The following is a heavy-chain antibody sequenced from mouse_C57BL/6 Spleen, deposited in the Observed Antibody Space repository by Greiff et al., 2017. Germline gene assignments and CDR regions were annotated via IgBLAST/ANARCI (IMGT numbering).Heavy chain of an antibody. Sequence: QVQLQQPGAELVKPGASVTLSCKASGYTFTSYWMHWVKQRPGRGLEWIGRIDPNSGGTKYNEKFKSKATLTVDKPSSTAYMQLSSLASEDSAVYYSASDYDGYSYFDCWGQGTTLSVSS. J-gene: IGHJ2*01. CDR2: IDPNSGGT. CDR1: GYTFTSYW. CDR3: ASDYDGYSYFDC. V-gene: IGHV1-72*01. D-gene: IGHD2-3*01.